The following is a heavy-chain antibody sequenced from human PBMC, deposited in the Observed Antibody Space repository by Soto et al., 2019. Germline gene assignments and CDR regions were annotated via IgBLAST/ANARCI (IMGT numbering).Heavy chain of an antibody. CDR3: ARFPGYPYYFHY. CDR2: IYSSGDT. V-gene: IGHV4-59*01. J-gene: IGHJ4*02. D-gene: IGHD5-18*01. CDR1: GGSLNHYY. Sequence: SETLSLTCTLSGGSLNHYYWTWIRQPPGKGLEYIGYIYSSGDTNYNPSLKGRVTMTVDTSKNQFSLKLRAVTAADTAVYSCARFPGYPYYFHYCSLGPLVTVSS.